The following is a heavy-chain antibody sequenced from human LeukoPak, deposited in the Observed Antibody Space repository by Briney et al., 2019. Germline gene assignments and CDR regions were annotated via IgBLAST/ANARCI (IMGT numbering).Heavy chain of an antibody. CDR1: GFTFSSYA. Sequence: PGGSLRFSCAASGFTFSSYAMSWVRQAPGKGLEWVSAISGSGGSTYYADSVKGRFTISRDNSKNTLYLQMNSLRAEDTAVYYCAKDRYSYGRIFDYWGQGTLVTVSS. CDR2: ISGSGGST. V-gene: IGHV3-23*01. J-gene: IGHJ4*02. D-gene: IGHD5-18*01. CDR3: AKDRYSYGRIFDY.